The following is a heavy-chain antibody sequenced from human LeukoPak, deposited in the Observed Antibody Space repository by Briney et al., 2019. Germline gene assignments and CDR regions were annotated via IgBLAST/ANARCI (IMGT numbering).Heavy chain of an antibody. CDR1: GASIISSSYY. V-gene: IGHV4-39*01. CDR2: FYYSGST. J-gene: IGHJ4*02. D-gene: IGHD5-12*01. CDR3: AKISGYDFQFDY. Sequence: SETLSLTCTVSGASIISSSYYWVWIRQPPWKGLEWIGTFYYSGSTYYKPSLKSRLTISVDTRKKQISLKLSSVTAADTAVYYCAKISGYDFQFDYWGQGTLVTVSS.